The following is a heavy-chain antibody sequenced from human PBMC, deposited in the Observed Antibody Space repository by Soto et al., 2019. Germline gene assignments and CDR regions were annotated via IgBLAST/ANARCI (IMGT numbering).Heavy chain of an antibody. D-gene: IGHD4-17*01. J-gene: IGHJ3*02. CDR3: ARGSTVTTTSGTFDI. Sequence: ASVKVSCKASGYTFTSYYMHWVRQAPGQGLEWMGIINPSGGSTSYAQKFQGRVTMTRDTSTSTVYMELSSLRSEDTAVYYCARGSTVTTTSGTFDIWGQGTMVTVSS. CDR1: GYTFTSYY. CDR2: INPSGGST. V-gene: IGHV1-46*03.